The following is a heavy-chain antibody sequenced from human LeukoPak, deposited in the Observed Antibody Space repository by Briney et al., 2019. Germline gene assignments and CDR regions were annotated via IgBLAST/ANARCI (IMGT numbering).Heavy chain of an antibody. Sequence: SETLSLTCAVYGGSFSGYYWSWIRQPPGKGLEWIGEINHSGSTNYNPSLKSRVTISVDTSKNQFSLKLSSVTAADTAVYCCACGVAATYWGQGTLVTVSS. J-gene: IGHJ4*02. CDR1: GGSFSGYY. V-gene: IGHV4-34*01. CDR2: INHSGST. CDR3: ACGVAATY. D-gene: IGHD2-15*01.